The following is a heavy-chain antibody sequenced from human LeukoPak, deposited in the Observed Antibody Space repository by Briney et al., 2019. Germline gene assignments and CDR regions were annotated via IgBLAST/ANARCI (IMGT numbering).Heavy chain of an antibody. V-gene: IGHV3-30*02. J-gene: IGHJ4*02. Sequence: GGSLRLSCAASGFTFSSNGMHWVRQAPGKGLEWVAFIRYDGSNKYYADSVKGRFTISRDNSKNTLYLQMNSLRAEDTAVYYCAKDGSIFGVVRAEFDYWGQGTLVTVSS. CDR2: IRYDGSNK. CDR1: GFTFSSNG. D-gene: IGHD3-3*01. CDR3: AKDGSIFGVVRAEFDY.